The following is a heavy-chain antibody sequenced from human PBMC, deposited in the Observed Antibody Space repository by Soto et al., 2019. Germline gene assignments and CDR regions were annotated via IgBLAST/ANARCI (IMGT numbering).Heavy chain of an antibody. CDR1: GYTFTSYG. Sequence: ASVKFSCKAPGYTFTSYGISWVRQAPGQVLEWMVWISGYNGDTNYXXKLQGRVXXTTDTSTSTGXMELRXVRCDDTAVYYCARYSSSSPDPWCQGTLVTVSS. CDR3: ARYSSSSPDP. J-gene: IGHJ5*02. CDR2: ISGYNGDT. D-gene: IGHD6-6*01. V-gene: IGHV1-18*01.